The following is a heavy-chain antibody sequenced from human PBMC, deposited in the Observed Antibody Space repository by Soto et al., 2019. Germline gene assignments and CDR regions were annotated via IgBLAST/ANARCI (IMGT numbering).Heavy chain of an antibody. D-gene: IGHD3-22*01. V-gene: IGHV4-31*03. CDR3: ARAYDSSGYGFDP. J-gene: IGHJ5*02. CDR1: GGSISSGGYY. Sequence: SDTLSLTCTVSGGSISSGGYYWSWIRQHPGKGLEWFGYIYYSGSTYYNPSLKSRVTISVDTSKNQFSLKLSSVTAADTAVYYCARAYDSSGYGFDPWGHGTLVTVS. CDR2: IYYSGST.